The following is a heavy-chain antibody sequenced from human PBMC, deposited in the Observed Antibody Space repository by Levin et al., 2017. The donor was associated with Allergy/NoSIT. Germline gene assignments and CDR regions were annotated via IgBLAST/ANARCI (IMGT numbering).Heavy chain of an antibody. D-gene: IGHD6-6*01. V-gene: IGHV1-2*06. J-gene: IGHJ4*02. Sequence: GESLKISCKASGYTFTGYYMHWVRQAPGQGLEWMGRINPNSGGTNYAQKFQGRVTMTRDTSISTAYMELSRLRSDDTAVYSCAVEYSSAKPFDYWGQGTLVTVSS. CDR1: GYTFTGYY. CDR2: INPNSGGT. CDR3: AVEYSSAKPFDY.